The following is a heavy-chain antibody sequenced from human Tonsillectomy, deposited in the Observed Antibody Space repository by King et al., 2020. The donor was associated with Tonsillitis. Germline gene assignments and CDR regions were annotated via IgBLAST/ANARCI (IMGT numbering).Heavy chain of an antibody. J-gene: IGHJ5*02. CDR1: GYSFTSYW. D-gene: IGHD2-2*01. CDR3: ARLSQEYQLLPPFYP. CDR2: IYPGDSDT. V-gene: IGHV5-51*01. Sequence: VQLVQSGAEVKKPGESLKISCKGSGYSFTSYWIGWVRQMPGKGLEWMGIIYPGDSDTRYSPSFQGQVTISADKSISTAYLQWSSLKASDTAMYYCARLSQEYQLLPPFYPWGQGALVTVSS.